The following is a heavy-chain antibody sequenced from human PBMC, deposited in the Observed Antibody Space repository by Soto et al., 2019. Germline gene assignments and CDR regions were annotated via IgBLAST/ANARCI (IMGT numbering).Heavy chain of an antibody. CDR3: HKARPCRGDRYNPSSNNPMAV. V-gene: IGHV3-9*01. CDR1: GFTFDDYA. Sequence: GGSLRLSCAASGFTFDDYAMYWVRQVPGKGLEWVSGISWNSGRIGYADSVKGRFTISRDNAKNSLYLQMNSLRPDDTALYYRHKARPCRGDRYNPSSNNPMAVWGPRTTATV. J-gene: IGHJ6*02. D-gene: IGHD2-21*01. CDR2: ISWNSGRI.